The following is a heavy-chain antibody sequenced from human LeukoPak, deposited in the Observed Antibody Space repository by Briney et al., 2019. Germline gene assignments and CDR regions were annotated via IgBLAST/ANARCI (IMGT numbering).Heavy chain of an antibody. D-gene: IGHD6-19*01. Sequence: SETPSLTCAVYGGSFSGYYWSWIRQPPGKGLEWIGEINHSGSTNYNPSLKSRVTISVDTSKNQFSLKLSSVTAADTAVYYCARAQPYSSGWYDAFDIWGQGTMVTVSS. J-gene: IGHJ3*02. CDR1: GGSFSGYY. V-gene: IGHV4-34*01. CDR3: ARAQPYSSGWYDAFDI. CDR2: INHSGST.